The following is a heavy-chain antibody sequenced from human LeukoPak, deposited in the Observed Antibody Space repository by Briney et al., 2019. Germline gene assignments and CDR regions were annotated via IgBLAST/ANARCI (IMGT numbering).Heavy chain of an antibody. CDR2: IKQDGSEK. D-gene: IGHD1-26*01. CDR1: GFTFSSYW. J-gene: IGHJ4*02. Sequence: GRSLRLSCAASGFTFSSYWMSWVRQAPGKGLEWVANIKQDGSEKYYVDSVKGRFTISRDNAKNSLYLQMNSLRAEDTAVYYCARDPRRGATKGDYWGQGTLVTVSS. V-gene: IGHV3-7*01. CDR3: ARDPRRGATKGDY.